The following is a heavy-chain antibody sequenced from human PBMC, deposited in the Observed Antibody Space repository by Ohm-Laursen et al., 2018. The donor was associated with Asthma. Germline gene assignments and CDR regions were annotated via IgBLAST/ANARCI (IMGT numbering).Heavy chain of an antibody. Sequence: SLRLSCAASGFTFSSHWMSWVRQAPGKGLEWLANIKEDGSDKHYVDSVRGRFTISRDNAKNSLYLQMHTLRLEDTAVYYFARDAVGAAGVHHHFDSWGQGTLGTVSS. J-gene: IGHJ4*02. CDR2: IKEDGSDK. V-gene: IGHV3-7*01. CDR3: ARDAVGAAGVHHHFDS. CDR1: GFTFSSHW. D-gene: IGHD6-13*01.